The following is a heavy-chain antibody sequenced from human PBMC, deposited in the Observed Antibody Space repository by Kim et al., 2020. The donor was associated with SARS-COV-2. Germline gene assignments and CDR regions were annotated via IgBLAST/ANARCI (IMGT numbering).Heavy chain of an antibody. D-gene: IGHD3-10*01. Sequence: GGSLRLSCAASGFTVGDYVMHWVRQAPGKGLEWVSGISHNGEIKGYADSVKGRFTISRDNAKNSLYLQMNSLRVEDTALYYCANLVRKNIDGDYRAVTDAWGQGTLVTVSS. CDR2: ISHNGEIK. CDR3: ANLVRKNIDGDYRAVTDA. J-gene: IGHJ5*02. V-gene: IGHV3-9*01. CDR1: GFTVGDYV.